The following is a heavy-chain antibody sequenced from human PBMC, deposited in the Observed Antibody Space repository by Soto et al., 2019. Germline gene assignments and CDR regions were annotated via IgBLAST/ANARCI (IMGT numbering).Heavy chain of an antibody. J-gene: IGHJ4*02. CDR3: TRVRQLGLDY. CDR2: ISSVSSTI. CDR1: GFTFSSYS. D-gene: IGHD1-1*01. Sequence: EVQLVDSGGGLVQPGWSLRLSCVASGFTFSSYSMIWVRQAPGKGLEWVSYISSVSSTIYYADSVKGRFTVSRDNAKNSLYLKMNRLRDEDTAVYECTRVRQLGLDYWGQGTLVTVSS. V-gene: IGHV3-48*02.